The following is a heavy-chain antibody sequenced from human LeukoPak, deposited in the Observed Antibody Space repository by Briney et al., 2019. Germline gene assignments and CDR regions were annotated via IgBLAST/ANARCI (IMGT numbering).Heavy chain of an antibody. Sequence: SETLSLTCAVYGGSFSGYYWSWIRQPPGKGLEWIGYIYYSGSTNYNPSLKSRVTISVDTSKNQFSLKLSSVTAADTAVYYCARESSSWPSYWGQGTLVTVSS. V-gene: IGHV4-59*01. CDR3: ARESSSWPSY. CDR1: GGSFSGYY. CDR2: IYYSGST. D-gene: IGHD6-13*01. J-gene: IGHJ4*02.